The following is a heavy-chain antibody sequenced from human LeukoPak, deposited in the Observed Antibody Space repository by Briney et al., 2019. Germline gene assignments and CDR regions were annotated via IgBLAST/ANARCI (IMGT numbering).Heavy chain of an antibody. V-gene: IGHV4-34*01. CDR3: ANYGDYEGGAPDY. Sequence: SETLSLTCAVYGGSFSGYYWSWIRQPPGKGLEWIGEINHSGSTNYNPSLKSRVTISVDTSKNQFSLKLSSVTAADTAVYYCANYGDYEGGAPDYWGQGTLVTVSS. D-gene: IGHD4-17*01. CDR1: GGSFSGYY. CDR2: INHSGST. J-gene: IGHJ4*02.